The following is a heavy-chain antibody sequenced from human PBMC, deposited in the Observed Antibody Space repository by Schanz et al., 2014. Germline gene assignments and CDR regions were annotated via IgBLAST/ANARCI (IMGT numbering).Heavy chain of an antibody. V-gene: IGHV3-11*05. D-gene: IGHD6-19*01. J-gene: IGHJ4*02. CDR2: ISSSSSYT. Sequence: QVHLVESGGGVVQPGGSLRLSCAGSGFTFDDYTMHWVRQAPGKGLEWVSYISSSSSYTNYADSVKGRFTISRDNAKNSLYLQMNSLRAEDTAVYYCARDLISSGWYGWGQGTLVTVSS. CDR1: GFTFDDYT. CDR3: ARDLISSGWYG.